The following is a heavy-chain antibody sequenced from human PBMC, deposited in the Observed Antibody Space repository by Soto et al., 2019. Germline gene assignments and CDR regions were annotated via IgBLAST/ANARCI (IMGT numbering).Heavy chain of an antibody. CDR2: INPNSGGT. Sequence: GASVKVSCKASGYTFTGYYMHWVRQAPGQGLEWMGWINPNSGGTNYAQKFQGWVTMTRDTSISTAYMELSGLRSDDTAVYYCARGEGGPSWGSIDYWGQGTLVTVSS. CDR3: ARGEGGPSWGSIDY. D-gene: IGHD7-27*01. V-gene: IGHV1-2*04. CDR1: GYTFTGYY. J-gene: IGHJ4*02.